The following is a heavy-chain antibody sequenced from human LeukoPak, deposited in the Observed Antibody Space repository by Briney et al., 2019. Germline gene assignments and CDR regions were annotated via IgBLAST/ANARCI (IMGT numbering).Heavy chain of an antibody. CDR3: ARSSRRPGDYDY. CDR1: GGTFSSYA. CDR2: IIPILGIA. D-gene: IGHD4-17*01. J-gene: IGHJ4*02. V-gene: IGHV1-69*04. Sequence: GASVKVSCKASGGTFSSYAISWVRQAPGQGLEWMGRIIPILGIANYAQKFQGRVTITADKSTSTAYMEPSSLRSEDTAVYYCARSSRRPGDYDYWGQGTLVTVSS.